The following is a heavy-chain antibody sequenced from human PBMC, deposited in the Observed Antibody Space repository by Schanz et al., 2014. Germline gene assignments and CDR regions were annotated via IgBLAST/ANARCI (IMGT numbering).Heavy chain of an antibody. CDR2: ISSSSSYI. J-gene: IGHJ4*02. CDR1: GFTFSSYG. D-gene: IGHD1-1*01. Sequence: EVQLVESGGGLVKPGGSLRLSCAASGFTFSSYGMHWVRQAPGKGLEWVSSISSSSSYIYYADSVKGRFTISRDNAKNSLFLQMNSLRAGDTAVYYCARGTDWNLHYWGQGALVTVSS. CDR3: ARGTDWNLHY. V-gene: IGHV3-21*01.